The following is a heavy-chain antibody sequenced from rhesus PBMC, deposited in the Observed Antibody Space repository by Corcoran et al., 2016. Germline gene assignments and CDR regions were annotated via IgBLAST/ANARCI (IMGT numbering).Heavy chain of an antibody. CDR2: ISYSGST. CDR1: GGSISSSYYY. J-gene: IGHJ4*01. V-gene: IGHV4-122*02. CDR3: ARDRARGRQLEPTYFDY. Sequence: QVQLQESGPGLVKPSETLSLTCAVSGGSISSSYYYWSWIRQAPGKGLEWIGYISYSGSTSYNPSLKGQVTIARYTSKNQFSLNLISGTAADTAVFYCARDRARGRQLEPTYFDYWGQGVLVTISS. D-gene: IGHD6-25*01.